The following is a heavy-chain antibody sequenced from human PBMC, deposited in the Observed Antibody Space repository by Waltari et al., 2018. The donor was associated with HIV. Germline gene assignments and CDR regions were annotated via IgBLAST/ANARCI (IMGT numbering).Heavy chain of an antibody. V-gene: IGHV3-30*02. CDR2: IRYDGSNK. CDR1: GFTFSSYG. CDR3: AKDHSSGWPYYFDY. Sequence: QVQLVESGGGLVQPGGSLRLSWAASGFTFSSYGRPWVRTAPGKGLEWVAFIRYDGSNKYYADSVKGRFTISRDNSKNTLYLQMNSLRAEDTAVYYCAKDHSSGWPYYFDYWGQGTLVTVSS. J-gene: IGHJ4*02. D-gene: IGHD6-19*01.